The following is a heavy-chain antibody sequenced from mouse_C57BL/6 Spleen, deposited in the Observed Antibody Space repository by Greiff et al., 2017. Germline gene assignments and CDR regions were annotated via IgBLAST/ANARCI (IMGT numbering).Heavy chain of an antibody. V-gene: IGHV1-53*01. D-gene: IGHD1-1*01. CDR3: DCGHCYGSSCAY. CDR2: INPSDGGT. CDR1: GYTFTSYW. J-gene: IGHJ2*03. Sequence: QVQLQQPGAELVKPGASVKLSCKASGYTFTSYWMHWVKQRPGQGLEWIGNINPSDGGTNYNEKFTGKGTLTVDKSSSTAYMQLRSLTSEASAVXVCDCGHCYGSSCAYWGQGTSLTVSA.